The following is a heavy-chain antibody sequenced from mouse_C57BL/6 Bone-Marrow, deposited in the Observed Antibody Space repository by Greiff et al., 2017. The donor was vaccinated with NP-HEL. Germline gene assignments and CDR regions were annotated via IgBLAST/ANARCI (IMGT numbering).Heavy chain of an antibody. D-gene: IGHD1-1*01. CDR1: GYTFTDYY. CDR3: ARDYGSSQSFWYFDV. J-gene: IGHJ1*03. V-gene: IGHV1-26*01. Sequence: VQLQQSGPELVKPGASVKISCKASGYTFTDYYMNWVKQSHGKSLEWIGDINPNNGGTSYNQKFKGKATLTVDKSSSTAYMELRSLTSEDSAVYYCARDYGSSQSFWYFDVWGTGTTVTVSS. CDR2: INPNNGGT.